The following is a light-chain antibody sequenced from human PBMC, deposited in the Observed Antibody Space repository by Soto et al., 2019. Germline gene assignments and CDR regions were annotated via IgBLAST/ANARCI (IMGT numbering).Light chain of an antibody. Sequence: ITQSPLSLPVTPRDAASISCRSSQSLLHKNGNNYFNWYQQTPGKAPKLLIYAASSLQTGVPSRFSGSGSGTHFTLTISTLQPEDFATYFCQQSYTTPWTFGQGTKVDI. J-gene: IGKJ1*01. V-gene: IGKV1-39*01. CDR2: AAS. CDR1: QSLLHKNGNNY. CDR3: QQSYTTPWT.